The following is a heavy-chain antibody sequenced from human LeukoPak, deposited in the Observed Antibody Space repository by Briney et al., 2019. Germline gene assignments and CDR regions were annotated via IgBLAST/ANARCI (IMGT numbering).Heavy chain of an antibody. CDR2: ILPGFGTS. Sequence: EASVKVSCKVSGDTVTRHGFSWVRQAPGQGLEWMGGILPGFGTSNSAQNFQGRFTMTADESTNSLFVELSRLKSEDTAVYYCAREWAGYGSSSLDYWGQGTLVTVSS. V-gene: IGHV1-69*13. CDR3: AREWAGYGSSSLDY. J-gene: IGHJ4*02. CDR1: GDTVTRHG. D-gene: IGHD2-2*01.